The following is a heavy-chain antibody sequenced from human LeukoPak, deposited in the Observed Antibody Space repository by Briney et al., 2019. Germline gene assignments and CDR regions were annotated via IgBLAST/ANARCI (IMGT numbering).Heavy chain of an antibody. Sequence: GASVTVSCKASGDTFTSYGISWVRQAPAQGLEWMGWISVYNGNTNYAQKFQGRVTITTDTSTSTAYMELRSLRSDDTAVYYCARDRSGYSLDYWGQGTLVTVSS. J-gene: IGHJ4*02. CDR3: ARDRSGYSLDY. D-gene: IGHD3-22*01. CDR2: ISVYNGNT. V-gene: IGHV1-18*04. CDR1: GDTFTSYG.